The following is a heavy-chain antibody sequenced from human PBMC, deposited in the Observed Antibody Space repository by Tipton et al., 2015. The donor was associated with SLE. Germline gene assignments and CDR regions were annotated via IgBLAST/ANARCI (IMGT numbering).Heavy chain of an antibody. CDR3: ARGRYYDILTGYSPFDY. Sequence: QVQLVQSGAEVKRPGASVKVSCKASGYTFTGYYMHWVRQAPGQGLEWMGWINPNSGGTNYAQKFQGKITMTRDTSISTAYMELSRLRSDDTAVYYCARGRYYDILTGYSPFDYWGQGTLVTVSS. CDR1: GYTFTGYY. D-gene: IGHD3-9*01. J-gene: IGHJ4*02. CDR2: INPNSGGT. V-gene: IGHV1-2*02.